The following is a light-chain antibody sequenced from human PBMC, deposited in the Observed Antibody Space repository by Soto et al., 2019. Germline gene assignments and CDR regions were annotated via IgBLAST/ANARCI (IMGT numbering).Light chain of an antibody. Sequence: EIVLTQSPGTLSLSPGERATLACRASQSVSNNDLAWYQQKPGQAPRLLIHGASNSATGITDRFSGSGSGTDFPLTISRLVPEDFAMDYCQHYDGSSPRFTFGPGTKVDI. J-gene: IGKJ3*01. CDR3: QHYDGSSPRFT. CDR2: GAS. CDR1: QSVSNND. V-gene: IGKV3-20*01.